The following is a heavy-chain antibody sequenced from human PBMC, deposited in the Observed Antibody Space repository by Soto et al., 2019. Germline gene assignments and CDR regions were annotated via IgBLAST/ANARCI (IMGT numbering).Heavy chain of an antibody. V-gene: IGHV3-23*01. D-gene: IGHD6-19*01. CDR2: ISGSGGST. CDR1: GFTFSSYA. Sequence: EVKLLESGGGLVQPGGSLRLSCAASGFTFSSYAMSWVRQAPGKGLEWVSAISGSGGSTYYADSVKGRFTISRDNSKNTLYLQMNSLRAEDTAVYYCANHIPLSEQWPAEDYWGQGTLVTVSS. CDR3: ANHIPLSEQWPAEDY. J-gene: IGHJ4*02.